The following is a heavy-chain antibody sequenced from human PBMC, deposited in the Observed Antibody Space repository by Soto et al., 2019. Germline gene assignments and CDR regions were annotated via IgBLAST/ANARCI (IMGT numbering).Heavy chain of an antibody. CDR3: ARLQFGEGFDY. J-gene: IGHJ4*02. CDR2: ILHTGGT. Sequence: SETLSLTCAVSGGSISGGGFSWSWIRQPPGKGLEWIGYILHTGGTQYNPSLKSRVSMSVDKSKNQFSLHLTSVTAADTAVYYCARLQFGEGFDYWGQGALVTVSS. CDR1: GGSISGGGFS. V-gene: IGHV4-30-2*01. D-gene: IGHD3-10*01.